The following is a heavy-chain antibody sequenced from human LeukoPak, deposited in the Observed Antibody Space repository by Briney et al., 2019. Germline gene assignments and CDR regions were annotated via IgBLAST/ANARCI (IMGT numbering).Heavy chain of an antibody. Sequence: GGSLRLSCAASGFTFSSYAMSWVRQAPGKGLEWVPAISGSGGSTYYADSVKGRFTISRDNAKNSLYLQMNSLRAEDTAVYYCARDWGPLYYYDTSGFDYWGQGTLVTVSS. V-gene: IGHV3-23*01. CDR1: GFTFSSYA. D-gene: IGHD3-22*01. J-gene: IGHJ4*02. CDR3: ARDWGPLYYYDTSGFDY. CDR2: ISGSGGST.